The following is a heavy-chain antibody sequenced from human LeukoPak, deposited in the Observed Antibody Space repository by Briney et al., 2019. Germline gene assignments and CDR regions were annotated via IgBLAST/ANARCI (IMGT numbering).Heavy chain of an antibody. J-gene: IGHJ4*02. CDR2: ISSSSSTI. Sequence: PGGFLRLSCAASGFTFSSYSMNWVRQAPGEGLEWVSYISSSSSTIYYADSVKGRFTISRDNAKNSLYLQMNSLRAEDTAVYYCARGFWVTLDYWGQGTLVTVSS. CDR3: ARGFWVTLDY. CDR1: GFTFSSYS. D-gene: IGHD7-27*01. V-gene: IGHV3-48*01.